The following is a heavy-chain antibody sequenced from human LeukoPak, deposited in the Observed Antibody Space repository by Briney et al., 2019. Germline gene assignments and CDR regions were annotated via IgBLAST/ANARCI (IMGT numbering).Heavy chain of an antibody. D-gene: IGHD2-15*01. CDR2: VKQDGSEK. V-gene: IGHV3-7*05. CDR3: ATETGYCSGGSCSSDPFDP. CDR1: GFTFSSYW. Sequence: GGSMRLSCVASGFTFSSYWMSWVRQAPGKGLEWVANVKQDGSEKSPMDSVKGRFIISGDNAENSLYLQMNSLRAEDTAVYYCATETGYCSGGSCSSDPFDPWGQGTLVTVSS. J-gene: IGHJ5*02.